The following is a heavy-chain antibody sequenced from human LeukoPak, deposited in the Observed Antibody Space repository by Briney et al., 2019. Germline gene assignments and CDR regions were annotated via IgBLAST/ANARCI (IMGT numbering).Heavy chain of an antibody. J-gene: IGHJ4*02. CDR1: GFTFSTYE. D-gene: IGHD3-22*01. Sequence: PGGSLRLSCAASGFTFSTYEMHWVRQAPGKGLERVSSISSSSSNIYYADSVTGRFTISRDNAKNSLYLQMNSLRAEDTAVYYCVRAVEYYYDSSGYAVDYWGQGTLVTVSS. CDR2: ISSSSSNI. CDR3: VRAVEYYYDSSGYAVDY. V-gene: IGHV3-21*01.